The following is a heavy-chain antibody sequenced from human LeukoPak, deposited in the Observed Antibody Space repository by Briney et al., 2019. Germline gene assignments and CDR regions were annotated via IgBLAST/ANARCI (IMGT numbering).Heavy chain of an antibody. CDR3: VKDRGGSPFYGMDV. D-gene: IGHD1-26*01. CDR2: IKSKTDGGTT. J-gene: IGHJ6*02. Sequence: PGGSLRLSCAASGFTFSNAWMSWVRQAPGKGLEWVGRIKSKTDGGTTDYAAPVKGRFTISRDDSKNTLYLPMNSLRAEDTAVYYCVKDRGGSPFYGMDVWGQGTTVTVSS. CDR1: GFTFSNAW. V-gene: IGHV3-15*01.